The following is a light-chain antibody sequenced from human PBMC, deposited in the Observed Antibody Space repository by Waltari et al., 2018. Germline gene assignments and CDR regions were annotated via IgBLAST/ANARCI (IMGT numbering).Light chain of an antibody. V-gene: IGKV2-28*01. CDR1: QSLLNSNGYNY. J-gene: IGKJ1*01. CDR2: MGS. Sequence: LVVTRHPHSLSLTPGEPASVSCSSRQSLLNSNGYNYVDCYLQKPGQSPQHLIYMGSYRASGVPDRFRGSGSGTDFTLKISRVEAEDVGVYYCVQTLETPPWTFGQGTKVEIK. CDR3: VQTLETPPWT.